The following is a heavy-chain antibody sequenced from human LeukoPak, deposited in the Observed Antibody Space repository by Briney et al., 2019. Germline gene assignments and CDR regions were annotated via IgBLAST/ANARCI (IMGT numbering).Heavy chain of an antibody. CDR3: ARVTLSADFDY. V-gene: IGHV1-18*01. CDR1: GYTFTSYG. J-gene: IGHJ4*02. D-gene: IGHD1-14*01. CDR2: ISSYNGNT. Sequence: ASVKVSCKASGYTFTSYGISWVRQAPGQGLEWMGWISSYNGNTNYAQKLQGRVTMTTDTSTSTAHMELRSLRSDDTAVYYCARVTLSADFDYWGQGTLVTVSS.